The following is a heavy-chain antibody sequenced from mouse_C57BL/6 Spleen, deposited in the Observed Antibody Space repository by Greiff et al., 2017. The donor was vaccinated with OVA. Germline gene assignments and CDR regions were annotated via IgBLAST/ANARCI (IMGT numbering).Heavy chain of an antibody. J-gene: IGHJ1*03. CDR1: GYSITSGYF. V-gene: IGHV3-6*01. CDR2: ISYDGSN. CDR3: SYFDD. Sequence: EVKLMESGPGLVKPSQSLSLTCSVTGYSITSGYFWNWIRRLPGNNLEWMGNISYDGSNNYNQSLKNRISITRDTSKNQFFLKLNTVTTEATSTYYCSYFDDWGTGTTVTVSS.